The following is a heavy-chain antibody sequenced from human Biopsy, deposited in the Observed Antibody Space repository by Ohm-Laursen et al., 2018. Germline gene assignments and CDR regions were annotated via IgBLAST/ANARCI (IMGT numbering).Heavy chain of an antibody. Sequence: SLRLSRAASGFTYENYAMNWVRQAPAKGLEWVSGISWNSGSVVYADSVKRRVTISRDNAKNSLYLQMHSLRVEDTAFYYCAKESGYGSGWPIDYWGQGNLVTVSS. CDR3: AKESGYGSGWPIDY. CDR2: ISWNSGSV. D-gene: IGHD6-19*01. V-gene: IGHV3-9*01. CDR1: GFTYENYA. J-gene: IGHJ4*02.